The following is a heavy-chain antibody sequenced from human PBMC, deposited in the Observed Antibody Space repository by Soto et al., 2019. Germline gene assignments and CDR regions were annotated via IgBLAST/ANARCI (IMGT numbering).Heavy chain of an antibody. CDR2: INPNSGDT. V-gene: IGHV1-2*02. CDR3: ATQKTHYDILTGYSN. D-gene: IGHD3-9*01. CDR1: GYTFTGYY. Sequence: ASVKVSCKASGYTFTGYYMHWVRQAPGQGLEWMGWINPNSGDTNYAQKFQGRVTMTRDTSISTAYMELSRLRSDDTAVYYCATQKTHYDILTGYSNWGQGTLVTVSS. J-gene: IGHJ4*02.